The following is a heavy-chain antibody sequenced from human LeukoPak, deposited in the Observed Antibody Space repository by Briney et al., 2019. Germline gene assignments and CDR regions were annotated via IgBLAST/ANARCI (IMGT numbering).Heavy chain of an antibody. CDR3: AKDTCSTTSCSFDY. Sequence: GGSLRLSCAAPGFTFSSYAMSWVRQAPGKGLEWVSVIGGSGGNTYYADSVKGRFTISRDNSKNTVFLLMNSLRAEDTAVYYCAKDTCSTTSCSFDYWGQGTLVTVSS. J-gene: IGHJ4*02. CDR1: GFTFSSYA. V-gene: IGHV3-23*01. CDR2: IGGSGGNT. D-gene: IGHD2-2*01.